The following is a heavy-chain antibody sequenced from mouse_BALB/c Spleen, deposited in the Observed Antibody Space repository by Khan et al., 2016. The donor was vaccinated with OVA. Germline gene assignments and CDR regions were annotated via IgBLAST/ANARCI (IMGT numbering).Heavy chain of an antibody. D-gene: IGHD2-13*01. V-gene: IGHV5-4*02. CDR3: AKGFNGDPFAY. J-gene: IGHJ3*01. Sequence: EVELVESGGGLVKPGGSLKLSCAASGFTFSDYYMYWVRQTPEKRLEWVATISDGCSYTYYPDSVKGRFTISRDDVKDNLYLRMGMLKTEDTAMYYSAKGFNGDPFAYWGQGTLVTVSA. CDR1: GFTFSDYY. CDR2: ISDGCSYT.